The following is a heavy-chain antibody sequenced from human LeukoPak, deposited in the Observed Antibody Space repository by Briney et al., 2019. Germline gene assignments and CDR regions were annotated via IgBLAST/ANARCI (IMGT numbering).Heavy chain of an antibody. J-gene: IGHJ4*02. V-gene: IGHV4-59*01. CDR2: IYYSGST. Sequence: SETLSLTCTVSAGSITNYYWSWIRQPPGKGLEWIGYIYYSGSTNYNPSLKSRVTISVDTSKNQFSLELSSVTAADTAVYYCARAPGYSYGYSFDYWGQGTXVTVXS. D-gene: IGHD5-18*01. CDR3: ARAPGYSYGYSFDY. CDR1: AGSITNYY.